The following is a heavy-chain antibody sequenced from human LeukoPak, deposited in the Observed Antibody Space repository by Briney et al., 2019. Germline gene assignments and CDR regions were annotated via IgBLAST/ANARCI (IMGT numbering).Heavy chain of an antibody. CDR2: IPYDGSNK. CDR1: GFAFSRHG. V-gene: IGHV3-30*02. CDR3: AKVGSGSISWWFWYFDL. Sequence: PGGSLRLSCAASGFAFSRHGIHWVRQAPGKGLEWVAFIPYDGSNKFYTDSVKGRFTVSRDNSKNTLYLQMNSLRAEDTAVYYCAKVGSGSISWWFWYFDLWGRGTLVTVSS. D-gene: IGHD2-8*02. J-gene: IGHJ2*01.